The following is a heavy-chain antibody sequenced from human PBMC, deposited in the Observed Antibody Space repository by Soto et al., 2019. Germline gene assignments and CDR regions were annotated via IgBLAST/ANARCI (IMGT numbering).Heavy chain of an antibody. CDR3: AKDTDPLEYYYGSGSYSYYFDY. CDR2: ISYDGSNK. CDR1: GFTFSSYG. J-gene: IGHJ4*02. Sequence: QVQLVESGGGVVQPGRSLRLSCAASGFTFSSYGMHWVRQAPGKGLEWVAVISYDGSNKYYADSVKGRFTISRDNSKNALYLQMNSLRAEDTVVYYCAKDTDPLEYYYGSGSYSYYFDYWGQGTLVTVSS. D-gene: IGHD3-10*01. V-gene: IGHV3-30*18.